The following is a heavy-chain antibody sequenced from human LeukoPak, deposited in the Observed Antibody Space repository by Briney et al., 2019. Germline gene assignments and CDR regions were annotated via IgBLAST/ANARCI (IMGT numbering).Heavy chain of an antibody. D-gene: IGHD1-1*01. Sequence: GESLKISCKGSGYSFTGYWIGWVRQMPGKGLEWMGIIYPGDSDTRYSPSFQGQVTISADKSISTAYLQWSSLKASDTAMYYCARKGDNWNDGDWFDPWGQGTLVTVSS. CDR1: GYSFTGYW. V-gene: IGHV5-51*01. CDR3: ARKGDNWNDGDWFDP. J-gene: IGHJ5*02. CDR2: IYPGDSDT.